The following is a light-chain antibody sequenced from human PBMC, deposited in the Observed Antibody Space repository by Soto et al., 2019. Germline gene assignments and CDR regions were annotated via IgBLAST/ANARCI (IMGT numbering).Light chain of an antibody. CDR3: CLYTSFFSF. CDR1: TSDFGTKKF. V-gene: IGLV2-23*01. Sequence: QSALTQPASVSGSTGHSITISCIETTSDFGTKKFFSWYQQQPGKAPKLIIYEGTKRPSGVSSRFSGSKSGNTASLTVSGLQSDDEGDYFCCLYTSFFSFFCGGTKLTVL. CDR2: EGT. J-gene: IGLJ2*01.